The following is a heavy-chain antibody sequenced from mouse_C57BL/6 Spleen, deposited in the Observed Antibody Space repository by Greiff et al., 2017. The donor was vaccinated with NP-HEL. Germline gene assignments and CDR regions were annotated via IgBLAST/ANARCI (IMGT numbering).Heavy chain of an antibody. Sequence: QVQLKQPGAELVKPGASVKLSCKASGYTFTSYWMHWVKQRPGQGLEWIGMIHPNSGSTNYNEKFKSKATLTVDKSSSTAYMQLSSLTSEDSAVYYCARPGLDGYYPFAYWGQGTLVTVSA. CDR2: IHPNSGST. CDR3: ARPGLDGYYPFAY. D-gene: IGHD2-3*01. CDR1: GYTFTSYW. J-gene: IGHJ3*01. V-gene: IGHV1-64*01.